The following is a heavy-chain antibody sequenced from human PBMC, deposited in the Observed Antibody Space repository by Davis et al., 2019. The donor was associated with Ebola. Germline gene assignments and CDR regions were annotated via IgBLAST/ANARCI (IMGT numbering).Heavy chain of an antibody. CDR3: TTLTTVTTLFDF. V-gene: IGHV4-59*11. CDR2: IYYSGTT. J-gene: IGHJ4*02. Sequence: PSETLSLTCTVSGDSISSHYWNWIRQAPGKGLEWIGHIYYSGTTNYNPSFKSRVTISVDASKNQFSLKLRSVITADTAVYYCTTLTTVTTLFDFWGQGTLVTVSS. D-gene: IGHD4-11*01. CDR1: GDSISSHY.